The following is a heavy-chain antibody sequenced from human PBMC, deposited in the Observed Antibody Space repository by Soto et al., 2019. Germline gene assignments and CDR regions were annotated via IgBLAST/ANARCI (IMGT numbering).Heavy chain of an antibody. CDR3: AREAQLGYYDSSGYATAIDY. D-gene: IGHD3-22*01. Sequence: QVQLVESGGGLVKPGGSLRLSCAASRFTFSDYYMSWIRQAPGKGLEWVSYISSSSSYTNYADSVKGRFAISRDNAKNSLYLQMNSLRAEDTAVYYCAREAQLGYYDSSGYATAIDYWGQGTLVTVSS. CDR1: RFTFSDYY. CDR2: ISSSSSYT. V-gene: IGHV3-11*05. J-gene: IGHJ4*02.